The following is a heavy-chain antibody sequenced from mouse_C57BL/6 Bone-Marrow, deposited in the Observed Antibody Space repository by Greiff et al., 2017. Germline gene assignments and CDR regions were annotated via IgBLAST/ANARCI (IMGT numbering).Heavy chain of an antibody. D-gene: IGHD2-5*01. CDR2: ISYDGSN. CDR1: GYSITSGYY. J-gene: IGHJ4*01. Sequence: EVQRVESGPGLVKPSQSLSLTCSVTGYSITSGYYWNWIRQFPGNKLEWMGYISYDGSNNYNPSLKNRISITRDTSKNQFFLKLNSVTTEDTATYYCARGVRDWGQGTSVTVSS. V-gene: IGHV3-6*01. CDR3: ARGVRD.